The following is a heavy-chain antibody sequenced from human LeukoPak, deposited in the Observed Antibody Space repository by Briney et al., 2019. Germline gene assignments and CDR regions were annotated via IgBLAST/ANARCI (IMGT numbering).Heavy chain of an antibody. Sequence: GGSLRLSCAASGFTFNDYEMNWVRQAPGKGLEWISHISRSGSSIYYADSAQSRFTISRDNAKNSLYLQVNSLRAEDTAVYYCARSTVTNYFDYWGQGTLVTVSS. J-gene: IGHJ4*02. D-gene: IGHD4-17*01. CDR1: GFTFNDYE. CDR3: ARSTVTNYFDY. V-gene: IGHV3-48*03. CDR2: ISRSGSSI.